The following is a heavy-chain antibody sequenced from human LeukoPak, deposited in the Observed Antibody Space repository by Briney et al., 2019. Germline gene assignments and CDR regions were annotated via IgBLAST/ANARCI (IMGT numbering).Heavy chain of an antibody. V-gene: IGHV1-18*04. CDR2: ISAYNGNT. J-gene: IGHJ4*02. Sequence: ASVKVSCKASGYTFTSYGISWVRQAPGQGLEWVGWISAYNGNTNYAQKLQGRVTMTTDTSTSTAYMELRSLRSDDTAVYYCARDGDIVVVPAAHPFAYWGQGTLVTVSS. CDR1: GYTFTSYG. D-gene: IGHD2-2*01. CDR3: ARDGDIVVVPAAHPFAY.